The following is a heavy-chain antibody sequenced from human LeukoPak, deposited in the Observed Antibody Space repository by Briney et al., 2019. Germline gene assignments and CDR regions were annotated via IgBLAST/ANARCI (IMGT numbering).Heavy chain of an antibody. D-gene: IGHD4-11*01. CDR3: ARGRGDDYSNYWSYYYMDV. V-gene: IGHV1-69*05. J-gene: IGHJ6*03. Sequence: ASVKDSCKASGGTFSSYAISWVRQAPGQGLEWMGGIIPIFGTANYAQKFQGRVTITTDESTSTAYMELSSLRSEDTAVYYCARGRGDDYSNYWSYYYMDVWGKGTTVTVSS. CDR1: GGTFSSYA. CDR2: IIPIFGTA.